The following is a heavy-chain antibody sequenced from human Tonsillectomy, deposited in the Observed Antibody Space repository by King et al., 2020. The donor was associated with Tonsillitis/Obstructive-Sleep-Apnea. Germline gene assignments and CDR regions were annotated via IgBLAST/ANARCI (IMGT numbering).Heavy chain of an antibody. CDR2: IYYSGST. J-gene: IGHJ6*03. D-gene: IGHD2-15*01. V-gene: IGHV4-31*03. CDR1: GGSISSGGYY. Sequence: VQLQESGPGLVKPSQNLSLTCTVSGGSISSGGYYWRWIRQHPGKGLEWIGYIYYSGSTYYNPSLKSRVTISVDTSKNQFSLKLSSVTAADTAVYYCARFDCSGGSCYSDYYYYMDVWGKGTTVTVSS. CDR3: ARFDCSGGSCYSDYYYYMDV.